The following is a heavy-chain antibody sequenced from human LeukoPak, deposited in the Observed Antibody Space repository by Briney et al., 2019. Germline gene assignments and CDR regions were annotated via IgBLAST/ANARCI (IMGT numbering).Heavy chain of an antibody. D-gene: IGHD3-10*01. J-gene: IGHJ6*02. V-gene: IGHV4-30-2*01. CDR3: ARINYYGSGTYYESIDYGLDV. CDR2: IYESSHA. Sequence: SETLSLTCAVSGGSISSGGYFWSWIRQPPGKGLEWIGYIYESSHALYNPSLKSRVSISVAKSKNQFSLRVNSVTAADPAIYYCARINYYGSGTYYESIDYGLDVWGPGTTVIVSS. CDR1: GGSISSGGYF.